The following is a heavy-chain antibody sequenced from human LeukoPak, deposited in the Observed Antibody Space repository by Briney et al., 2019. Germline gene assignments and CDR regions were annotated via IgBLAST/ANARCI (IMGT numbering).Heavy chain of an antibody. J-gene: IGHJ3*02. CDR3: ARDQWLLRGGDHDAFDI. CDR1: GGSISGTNW. V-gene: IGHV4-4*02. D-gene: IGHD6-19*01. Sequence: PSETLSLTCGVSGGSISGTNWWNWVRQPPGKGLEWIGEIFHSGTTNYNPSLKSRVTISIDKSKNQFSLKLRSVTAADTAVYYCARDQWLLRGGDHDAFDIWGQGTVVTVSS. CDR2: IFHSGTT.